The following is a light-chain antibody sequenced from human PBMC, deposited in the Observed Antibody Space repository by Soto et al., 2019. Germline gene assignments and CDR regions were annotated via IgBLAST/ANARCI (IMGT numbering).Light chain of an antibody. J-gene: IGKJ1*01. V-gene: IGKV3-20*01. CDR2: GAS. CDR1: QSLSSNY. CDR3: QHYGYSQWT. Sequence: EIVLTQSPGTLSLSPGERATLSCRVSQSLSSNYLAWYQQKPGQAPRLLIYGASSRATGIPDRFSGSGSGTDFTLTISRLEPEDSAVYFCQHYGYSQWTFGQGTKVDI.